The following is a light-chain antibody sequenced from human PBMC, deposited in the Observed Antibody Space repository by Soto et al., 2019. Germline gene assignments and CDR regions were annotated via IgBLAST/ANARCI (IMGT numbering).Light chain of an antibody. CDR2: TNN. V-gene: IGLV1-44*01. CDR1: SSNIGRNV. J-gene: IGLJ1*01. Sequence: QSVLTQPPSASGTPGQRVTISCSGSSSNIGRNVVNWFQQLPGTAPKLLIYTNNQWASGAPDRFSGSKSGTPASLAISGLQSEDEADYFCAAWDDSLNGYVFGTGTKVTVL. CDR3: AAWDDSLNGYV.